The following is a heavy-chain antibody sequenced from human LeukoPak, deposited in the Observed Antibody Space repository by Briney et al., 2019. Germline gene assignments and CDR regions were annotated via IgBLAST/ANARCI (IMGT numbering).Heavy chain of an antibody. V-gene: IGHV3-30*18. CDR2: ISYDGSNK. CDR3: AKGFWVVTATYYFDY. J-gene: IGHJ4*02. Sequence: GGSLRLSCAASGFTFSSYGMHWVRQAPGKGLEWVAVISYDGSNKYYADSVKGRFTISRDNSKNTLYLQMNSLRAEDTAVYYCAKGFWVVTATYYFDYWGQGALVTVS. CDR1: GFTFSSYG. D-gene: IGHD2-21*02.